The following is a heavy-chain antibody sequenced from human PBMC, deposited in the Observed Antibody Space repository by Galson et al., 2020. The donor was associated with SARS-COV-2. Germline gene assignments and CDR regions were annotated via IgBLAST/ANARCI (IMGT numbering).Heavy chain of an antibody. D-gene: IGHD6-13*01. Sequence: APVKVSCKVSGYSLTELSMHWVRQAPGKGLEWMGGFNPEAGVTIYAQKFQGRVTMTEDTSTDTVYMELSSLRSEDTAVYYCATDFSSSWYYFDYWGQGTLVTVSS. CDR2: FNPEAGVT. J-gene: IGHJ4*02. CDR3: ATDFSSSWYYFDY. V-gene: IGHV1-24*01. CDR1: GYSLTELS.